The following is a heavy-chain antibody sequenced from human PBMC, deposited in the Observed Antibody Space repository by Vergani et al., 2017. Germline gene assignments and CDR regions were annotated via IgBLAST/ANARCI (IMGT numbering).Heavy chain of an antibody. Sequence: QVQLQESGPGLVKPSETLSLTCTVSGGSISSYYWSWIRQPAGKGLERIGRIYTSGSTNYNPYLKSRVTMSVDTSKNQFSLKLSSVTAADTAVYYCARDFAGRELPWFDPWGQGTLVTVSS. CDR2: IYTSGST. CDR1: GGSISSYY. CDR3: ARDFAGRELPWFDP. J-gene: IGHJ5*02. D-gene: IGHD1-26*01. V-gene: IGHV4-4*07.